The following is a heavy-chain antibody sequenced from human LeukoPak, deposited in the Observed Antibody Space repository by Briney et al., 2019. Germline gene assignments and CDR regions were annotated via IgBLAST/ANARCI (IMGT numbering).Heavy chain of an antibody. J-gene: IGHJ4*02. D-gene: IGHD3-16*01. CDR3: AKGAGRDYIWGTSGHRGILDD. CDR1: GFTFSSYG. CDR2: ISYDGSNK. Sequence: GRSLRLSCAASGFTFSSYGMHWVRQAPGKGLEWVAVISYDGSNKYYADSVKGRFTISRDNSKNTLYLQMNSLRVEDTAVYYCAKGAGRDYIWGTSGHRGILDDWGRGTLVTVSS. V-gene: IGHV3-30*18.